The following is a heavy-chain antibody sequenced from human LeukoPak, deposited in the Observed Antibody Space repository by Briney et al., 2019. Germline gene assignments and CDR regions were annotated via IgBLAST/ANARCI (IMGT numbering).Heavy chain of an antibody. CDR1: GSTFSSYS. Sequence: GGSLRLSCAASGSTFSSYSMNWVRQAPGKGLEWVSSISSSSSYIYYADSVEGRFTISRDNAKNSLYLQMNSLRAEDTAVYYCARDLVGATPIDYWGQGTLVTVSS. CDR3: ARDLVGATPIDY. J-gene: IGHJ4*02. CDR2: ISSSSSYI. V-gene: IGHV3-21*01. D-gene: IGHD1-26*01.